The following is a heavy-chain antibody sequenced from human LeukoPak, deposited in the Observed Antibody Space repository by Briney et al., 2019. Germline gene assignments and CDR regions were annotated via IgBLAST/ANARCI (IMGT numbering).Heavy chain of an antibody. D-gene: IGHD1-14*01. J-gene: IGHJ3*02. CDR2: ISSSSSYI. CDR3: ARDPADLNRDAFDI. Sequence: GSLRLSCAASGFTFSSYSMNWVRQAPGKLLEWVSSISSSSSYIYYADSVKGRFTISRDNAKNSLYLQMNSLRAEDTAVYYCARDPADLNRDAFDIWGQGTMVTVSS. CDR1: GFTFSSYS. V-gene: IGHV3-21*01.